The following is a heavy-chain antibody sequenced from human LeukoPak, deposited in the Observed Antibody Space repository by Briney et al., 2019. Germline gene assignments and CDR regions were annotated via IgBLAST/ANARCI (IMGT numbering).Heavy chain of an antibody. Sequence: SETLSLTCSASGGSISSGGYSWSWIRQPPGKGLEWIGYIYHSGSTYYNPSLKSRVTISVDRSKNQFSLKLSSVTAADTAVYYCARAVEMATAFDYWGQGTLVTVSS. CDR1: GGSISSGGYS. CDR3: ARAVEMATAFDY. V-gene: IGHV4-30-2*01. CDR2: IYHSGST. D-gene: IGHD5-24*01. J-gene: IGHJ4*02.